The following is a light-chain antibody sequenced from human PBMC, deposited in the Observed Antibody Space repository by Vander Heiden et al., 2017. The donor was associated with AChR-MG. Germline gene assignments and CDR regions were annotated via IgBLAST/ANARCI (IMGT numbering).Light chain of an antibody. CDR3: CSYAGSYSVV. J-gene: IGLJ2*01. CDR1: SSDVCGYNY. V-gene: IGLV2-11*01. CDR2: DVS. Sequence: QSALTQPRPVSGSPGQSVTISCTGTSSDVCGYNYVSWYQQHPDKAPKLMIYDVSKRPSGVPDRFSGSKSGNTASLTISGLQAEDEADYYCCSYAGSYSVVFGGGTKVTVL.